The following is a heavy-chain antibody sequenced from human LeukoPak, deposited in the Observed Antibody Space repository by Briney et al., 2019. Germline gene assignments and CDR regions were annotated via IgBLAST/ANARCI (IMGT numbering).Heavy chain of an antibody. CDR3: ARDYYDSSGYPFCDY. Sequence: PSETLSLTCTVSGGSISSYYWSWIRQPAGKGREWIGRIYTSGSTTYNPSLKSRVTMSADTSKNQLSLKLSSVTAADTAVYYCARDYYDSSGYPFCDYWGQGTLVTVSS. V-gene: IGHV4-4*07. CDR1: GGSISSYY. CDR2: IYTSGST. J-gene: IGHJ4*02. D-gene: IGHD3-22*01.